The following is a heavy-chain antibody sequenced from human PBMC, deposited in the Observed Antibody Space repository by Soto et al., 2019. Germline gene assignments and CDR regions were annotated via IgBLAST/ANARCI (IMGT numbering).Heavy chain of an antibody. V-gene: IGHV4-39*01. CDR2: IYYSGGT. D-gene: IGHD3-10*01. CDR1: GGSISSSSYY. Sequence: QLQLQESGPGLVKPSETLSLTCTVSGGSISSSSYYWGWIRQPPGKGLEWIGSIYYSGGTYYNTSLKSRVTISVDTSKNPFSMTLSSVTEADTAVYYWARLSGSGRLDYWGQGTLVTVSS. CDR3: ARLSGSGRLDY. J-gene: IGHJ4*02.